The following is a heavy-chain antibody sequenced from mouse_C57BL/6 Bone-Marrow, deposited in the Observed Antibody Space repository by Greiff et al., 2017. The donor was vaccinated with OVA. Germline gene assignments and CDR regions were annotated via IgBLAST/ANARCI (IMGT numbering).Heavy chain of an antibody. D-gene: IGHD2-5*01. Sequence: EVNVVESGEGLVKPGGSLKLSCAASGFTFSSYAMSWVRQTPEKRLEWVAYISSGGYYIYYADTVKGRFTISRDNARNTLYLQMSSLKSEDTAMYYCTREGDSNYDYAMDYWGQGTSVTVSS. CDR2: ISSGGYYI. J-gene: IGHJ4*01. CDR1: GFTFSSYA. V-gene: IGHV5-9-1*02. CDR3: TREGDSNYDYAMDY.